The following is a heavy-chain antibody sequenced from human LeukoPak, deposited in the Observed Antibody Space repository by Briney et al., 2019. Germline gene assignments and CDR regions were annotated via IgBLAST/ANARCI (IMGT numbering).Heavy chain of an antibody. D-gene: IGHD6-13*01. CDR2: ISYDGSNK. CDR3: ARGRWTKREYSSSWYAPPGSGY. CDR1: GFTFSSYA. J-gene: IGHJ4*02. V-gene: IGHV3-30-3*01. Sequence: GSLRLSCAASGFTFSSYAMHWVRQAPGKGLGWVAVISYDGSNKYYADSVKGRFTISRDNSKNTLYLQMNSLRAEDTAVYYCARGRWTKREYSSSWYAPPGSGYWGQGTLVTVSS.